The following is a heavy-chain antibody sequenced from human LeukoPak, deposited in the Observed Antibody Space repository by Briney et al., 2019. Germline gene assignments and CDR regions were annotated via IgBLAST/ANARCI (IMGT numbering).Heavy chain of an antibody. D-gene: IGHD2-15*01. V-gene: IGHV3-23*01. CDR3: VTVVVAASGWFDP. J-gene: IGHJ5*02. CDR2: ISGSGGST. CDR1: GFTFSCYA. Sequence: GGSLRLSCAASGFTFSCYAMSWVRQAPGKGLEWVSAISGSGGSTYYADSVKGRFTISRDNSKNTLYLQMNSLRAEDTAVYYCVTVVVAASGWFDPWAREPWPPSPQ.